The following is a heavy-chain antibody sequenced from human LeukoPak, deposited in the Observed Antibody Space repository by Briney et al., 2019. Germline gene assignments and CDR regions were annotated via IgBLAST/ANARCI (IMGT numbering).Heavy chain of an antibody. CDR2: IKGTGDSP. CDR1: GFTFTNYH. V-gene: IGHV1-46*01. J-gene: IGHJ4*02. Sequence: ASVKVSCKASGFTFTNYHMHWVRQAPGQGLEWVGLIKGTGDSPDYAQKFQGRVTVTRDTSTSTAYLELRSLKLEDTAVYYCARAPAGTLDFWGQGTLVTVSS. CDR3: ARAPAGTLDF. D-gene: IGHD6-13*01.